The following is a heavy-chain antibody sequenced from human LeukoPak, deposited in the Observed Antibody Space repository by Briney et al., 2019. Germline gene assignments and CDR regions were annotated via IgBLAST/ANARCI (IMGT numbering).Heavy chain of an antibody. CDR2: VSGNSGSI. CDR3: AKGLGCSGGSCYSGSFDY. J-gene: IGHJ4*02. Sequence: GGSLRLSCAASGFTFDDYARHWVRQAPGKGLEGAAGVSGNSGSIGYADSVKGRFTISRDNAKNSLYLQMNSLRAEDTALYYCAKGLGCSGGSCYSGSFDYWGQGTLVTVSS. D-gene: IGHD2-15*01. V-gene: IGHV3-9*01. CDR1: GFTFDDYA.